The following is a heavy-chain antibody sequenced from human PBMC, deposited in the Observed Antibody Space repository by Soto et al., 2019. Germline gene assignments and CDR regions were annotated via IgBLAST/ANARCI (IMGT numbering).Heavy chain of an antibody. J-gene: IGHJ4*02. Sequence: SETLSLTCPFSGFSISSDYWTWIRQPPGERLEWIGYIYYNGNTNYNSSLKSRVTISIDTSKNQFSLKLNSVTAADTAVYFCARLAYSSGFTFDYWGRGTLVTVSS. CDR3: ARLAYSSGFTFDY. V-gene: IGHV4-59*01. D-gene: IGHD5-18*01. CDR1: GFSISSDY. CDR2: IYYNGNT.